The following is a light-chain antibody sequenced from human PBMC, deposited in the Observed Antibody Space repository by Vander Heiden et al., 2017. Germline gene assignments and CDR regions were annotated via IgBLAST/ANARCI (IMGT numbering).Light chain of an antibody. CDR1: QSVTSSY. CDR2: GAS. V-gene: IGKV3-20*01. Sequence: EIVLTQSPGTLSLSPGERATLSCRASQSVTSSYLVWYQQKLGQAPRLLIYGASSRATGIPDRFSGSGSGTDFTLTISRLEPEDFAVYYCQQYGGSPITFGQGKRLEIK. J-gene: IGKJ5*01. CDR3: QQYGGSPIT.